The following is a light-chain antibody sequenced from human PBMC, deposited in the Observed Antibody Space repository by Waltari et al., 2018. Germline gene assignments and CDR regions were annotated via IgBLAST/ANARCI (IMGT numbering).Light chain of an antibody. CDR2: DVS. CDR3: CSYAGSYTLI. CDR1: SSAVGGHNY. V-gene: IGLV2-11*01. Sequence: QSALTQPRSVSGSPGPSVTISCTGTSSAVGGHNYFSLYQQHPGKGPKVMIYDVSERPSGVPDRFSGSKSGNTASLTISGLQAEDEADYYCCSYAGSYTLIFGGGTKVTVL. J-gene: IGLJ2*01.